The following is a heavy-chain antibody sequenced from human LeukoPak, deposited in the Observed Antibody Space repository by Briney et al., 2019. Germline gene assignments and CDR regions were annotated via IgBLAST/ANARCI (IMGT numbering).Heavy chain of an antibody. CDR3: ARLSRTYYYDPGDY. V-gene: IGHV3-53*01. D-gene: IGHD3-22*01. CDR2: IYSGGST. J-gene: IGHJ4*02. Sequence: GGSLRLSCAASGFTVSSNYMSWVRQAPGKGLEWVSVIYSGGSTYYADSVKGRFTISRDNSKNTLYLQMNSLRAEDTAVYYCARLSRTYYYDPGDYWGQGTLVTVS. CDR1: GFTVSSNY.